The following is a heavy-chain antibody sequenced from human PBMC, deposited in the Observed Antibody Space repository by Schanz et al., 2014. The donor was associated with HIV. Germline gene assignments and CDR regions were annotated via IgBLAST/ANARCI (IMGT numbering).Heavy chain of an antibody. Sequence: QVQLQQWGAGLLKPSETLNLTCAVYGGSFSVYSWSWIRQPPGKGLQWIGEINHSGSTNYNPSLKSRVTISVDTSKNQFSLRLNSVTAADTAVYYCARTPYYFDYWGQGTLVTVSS. J-gene: IGHJ4*02. CDR3: ARTPYYFDY. CDR1: GGSFSVYS. V-gene: IGHV4-34*01. CDR2: INHSGST.